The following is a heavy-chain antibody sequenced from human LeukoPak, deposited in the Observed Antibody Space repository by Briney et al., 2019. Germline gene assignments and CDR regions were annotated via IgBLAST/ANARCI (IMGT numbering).Heavy chain of an antibody. J-gene: IGHJ4*02. Sequence: GGSLRLSCAASGFTFSTYSMSWVRQAPGKGLEWLSYISSSGSIKYYADSVKGRFTISRDNTKNSPYLQMNSLRAEDTAVYYCARGAETGSSRFDYWGQGTLVTVSS. CDR1: GFTFSTYS. CDR3: ARGAETGSSRFDY. CDR2: ISSSGSIK. D-gene: IGHD3-10*01. V-gene: IGHV3-48*01.